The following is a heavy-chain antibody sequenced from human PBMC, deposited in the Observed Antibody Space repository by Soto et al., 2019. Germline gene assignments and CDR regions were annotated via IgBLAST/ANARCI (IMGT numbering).Heavy chain of an antibody. J-gene: IGHJ4*02. CDR2: MNPNNGNT. Sequence: QVQLVQSGAEVKKPGASVKVSCKTSGYTFTSYDINWVRQAAGQGLEWMGWMNPNNGNTGYAQKFQGRVTMTRDTSISTAYLELSSLRYEDTAVYYCAKNPAQTGDFEFWGQGSLVTVSS. CDR3: AKNPAQTGDFEF. D-gene: IGHD7-27*01. V-gene: IGHV1-8*01. CDR1: GYTFTSYD.